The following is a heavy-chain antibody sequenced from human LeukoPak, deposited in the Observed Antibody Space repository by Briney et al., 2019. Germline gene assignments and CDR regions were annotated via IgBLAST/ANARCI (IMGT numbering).Heavy chain of an antibody. CDR1: GFTCINAW. CDR2: IKSKTDGGTT. Sequence: GGSLRLSWAASGFTCINAWMNWVRQVPGKGLEWVGRIKSKTDGGTTDYAAPMKGRLTISRGDSKNTLYLEMNSLKTEDTAVYYCTTDPVTTVTTGYWGQGTLVTVSS. V-gene: IGHV3-15*01. CDR3: TTDPVTTVTTGY. D-gene: IGHD4-17*01. J-gene: IGHJ4*02.